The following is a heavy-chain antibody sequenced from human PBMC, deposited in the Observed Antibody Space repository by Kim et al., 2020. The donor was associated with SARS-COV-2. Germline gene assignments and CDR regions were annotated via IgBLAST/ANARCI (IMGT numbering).Heavy chain of an antibody. D-gene: IGHD6-19*01. CDR2: ISGSGGST. V-gene: IGHV3-23*01. J-gene: IGHJ4*02. CDR1: GFTFSNYA. Sequence: GGSLRLSCAASGFTFSNYAMSWVRQAPGKGLEWVSAISGSGGSTYYADSVKGRFTISRDNSKNTLYLQMNSLRAEDTAVYYCAKAGKSSGWYLHRPDWGQGALVTVSS. CDR3: AKAGKSSGWYLHRPD.